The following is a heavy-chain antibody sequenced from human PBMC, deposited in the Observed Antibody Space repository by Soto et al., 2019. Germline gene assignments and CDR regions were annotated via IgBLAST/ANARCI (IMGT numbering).Heavy chain of an antibody. CDR3: AKDDGYSGYENMDV. V-gene: IGHV3-23*01. Sequence: PGGSLRLSCAASGFTFSSYAMSWVRQAPGKGLEWVSAISGSGGSTYYADSVKGRSTISRDNSKNTLYLQMNSLRAEDTAVYYCAKDDGYSGYENMDVWGQGTTVTVSS. CDR1: GFTFSSYA. CDR2: ISGSGGST. D-gene: IGHD5-12*01. J-gene: IGHJ6*02.